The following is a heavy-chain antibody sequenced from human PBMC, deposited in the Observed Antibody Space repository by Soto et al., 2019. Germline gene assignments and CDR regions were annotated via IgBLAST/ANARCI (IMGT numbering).Heavy chain of an antibody. Sequence: PGGSLRLSCAASGFTFSSYWMSWVRQAPGKGLEWVANIKQDGSEKYYVDSVKGRFTISRDNAKNSLYLQMNSLRAEDTAVYYCALLRGVRAYYYDSSGYYYWFDPWGQGTLVTASS. CDR1: GFTFSSYW. V-gene: IGHV3-7*01. D-gene: IGHD3-22*01. J-gene: IGHJ5*02. CDR3: ALLRGVRAYYYDSSGYYYWFDP. CDR2: IKQDGSEK.